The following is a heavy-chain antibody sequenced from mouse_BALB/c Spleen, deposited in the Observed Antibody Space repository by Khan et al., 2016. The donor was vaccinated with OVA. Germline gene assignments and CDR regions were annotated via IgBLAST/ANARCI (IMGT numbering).Heavy chain of an antibody. D-gene: IGHD2-14*01. Sequence: QIQLVQSGPELKKPGETVQISCKTSGFTFTNYGMNWVKRAPGKGLKWMGWINTYTGEPTFADDFKGRFVFSLETSASTAYLLINSLKNEDTATYFCARVGYNGTMDCWGQGTSVTVSS. CDR2: INTYTGEP. J-gene: IGHJ4*01. CDR3: ARVGYNGTMDC. CDR1: GFTFTNYG. V-gene: IGHV9-3-1*01.